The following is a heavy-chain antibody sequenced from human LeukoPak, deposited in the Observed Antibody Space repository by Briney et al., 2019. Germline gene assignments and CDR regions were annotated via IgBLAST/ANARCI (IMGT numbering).Heavy chain of an antibody. D-gene: IGHD4-17*01. CDR3: ARRLRKTFDAFDI. J-gene: IGHJ3*02. CDR1: GYSISSGYY. V-gene: IGHV4-38-2*01. CDR2: IYHSGST. Sequence: SETLSLNCAVSGYSISSGYYWGWIRQPPGKGLEWIGSIYHSGSTYYNPSLKSRVTISVDTSKNQFSLKLSSVTAADTAVYYCARRLRKTFDAFDIWGQGTMVTVSS.